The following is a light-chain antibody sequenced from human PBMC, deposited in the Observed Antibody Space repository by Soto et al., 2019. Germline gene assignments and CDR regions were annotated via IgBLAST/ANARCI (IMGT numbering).Light chain of an antibody. CDR3: CSYADNYSYV. J-gene: IGLJ1*01. V-gene: IGLV2-11*01. CDR1: SSDVGAYNY. Sequence: QAARTQPRSVSGSPGQSVTSSCTGTSSDVGAYNYVSWYQQHPGKAPKLMTYDVSKRPSGVPDRFSGSKSGNTASLTISGLQAEDEADYYCCSYADNYSYVFGTGTKVTVL. CDR2: DVS.